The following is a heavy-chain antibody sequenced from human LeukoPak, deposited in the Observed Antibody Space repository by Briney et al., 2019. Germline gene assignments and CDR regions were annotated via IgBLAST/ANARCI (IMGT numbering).Heavy chain of an antibody. CDR2: IWYDGSNK. CDR1: GFTFSSYG. Sequence: GGSLRLSCAASGFTFSSYGMHWVRQAPGKGLEWVAVIWYDGSNKYYADSVKGRFTISRDNSKNTLYLQMNSLRAEDTAVYYCARDQLSCSGGSCYYYYGMDVWGQGTTVTVSS. CDR3: ARDQLSCSGGSCYYYYGMDV. D-gene: IGHD2-15*01. J-gene: IGHJ6*02. V-gene: IGHV3-33*01.